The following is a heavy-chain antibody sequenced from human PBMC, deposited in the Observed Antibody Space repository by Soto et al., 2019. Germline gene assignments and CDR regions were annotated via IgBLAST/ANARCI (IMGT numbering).Heavy chain of an antibody. CDR2: IIPIFGTA. J-gene: IGHJ6*02. V-gene: IGHV1-69*13. Sequence: SVKVSCKASGGTFSSYAISWVQQAPGQGLEWMGGIIPIFGTANYAQKFQGRVTITADESTSTAYMELSSLRSEGTAVYYCATVDTAMVSPTYYYYYGMDVWG. D-gene: IGHD5-18*01. CDR3: ATVDTAMVSPTYYYYYGMDV. CDR1: GGTFSSYA.